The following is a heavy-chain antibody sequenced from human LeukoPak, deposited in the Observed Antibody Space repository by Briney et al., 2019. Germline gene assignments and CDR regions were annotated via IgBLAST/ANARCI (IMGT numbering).Heavy chain of an antibody. V-gene: IGHV1-69*06. CDR2: IIPLFGTA. CDR3: ARGLIVVVPAAPRSYYYYGMDV. Sequence: GASVKVSCKASGGTFSSYAISWVRQAPGQGLEWMGGIIPLFGTANYAQKFQGRVTTTADKSTSTAYMELSSLRSEDTAVYYCARGLIVVVPAAPRSYYYYGMDVWGQGTTVTVSS. CDR1: GGTFSSYA. J-gene: IGHJ6*02. D-gene: IGHD2-2*01.